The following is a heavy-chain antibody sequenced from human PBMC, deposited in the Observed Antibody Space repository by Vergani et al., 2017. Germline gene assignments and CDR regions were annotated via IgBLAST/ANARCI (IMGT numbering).Heavy chain of an antibody. CDR1: GFTFSSYC. Sequence: EVQLVESGGGLVKPGGSLRLSCEVSGFTFSSYCMNWVRQAPGKGLEWVSSINSRSDYIYYADSVKGRFTISRDNAKNSLYLQMNSLRAEDTALYYCAKDLGTSSGGGWFDPWGQGTLVTVSS. CDR3: AKDLGTSSGGGWFDP. CDR2: INSRSDYI. D-gene: IGHD6-6*01. J-gene: IGHJ5*02. V-gene: IGHV3-21*04.